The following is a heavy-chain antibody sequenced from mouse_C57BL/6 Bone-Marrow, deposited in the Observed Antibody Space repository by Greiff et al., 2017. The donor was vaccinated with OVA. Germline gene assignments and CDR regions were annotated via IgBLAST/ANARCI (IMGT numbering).Heavy chain of an antibody. V-gene: IGHV6-6*01. D-gene: IGHD2-4*01. Sequence: EVHLVESGGGLVQPGGSMKLSCAASGFTFSDAWMDWVRQSPEKGLEWVAEIRNKANNHATYYAESVKGRFTISRDDSKSSVYLQMNSLRAEDTGIYYCTRDDYDGPHYYAMDYWGQGTSVTVSS. J-gene: IGHJ4*01. CDR1: GFTFSDAW. CDR3: TRDDYDGPHYYAMDY. CDR2: IRNKANNHAT.